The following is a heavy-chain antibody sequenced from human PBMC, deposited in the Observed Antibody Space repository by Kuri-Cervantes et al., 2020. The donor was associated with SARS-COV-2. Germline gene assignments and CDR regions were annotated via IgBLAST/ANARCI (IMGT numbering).Heavy chain of an antibody. CDR3: ARDMSKGQWLERGWFDP. Sequence: GESLKISCIAYGLSFRIYSMNWVRQAPGKGLEWISYVSPNSNTIYYADSVKGRFTISRDNAKNLLYLQMNSLRDDDTAVYYCARDMSKGQWLERGWFDPWGQGTLVTVSS. V-gene: IGHV3-48*02. CDR2: VSPNSNTI. D-gene: IGHD6-19*01. CDR1: GLSFRIYS. J-gene: IGHJ5*02.